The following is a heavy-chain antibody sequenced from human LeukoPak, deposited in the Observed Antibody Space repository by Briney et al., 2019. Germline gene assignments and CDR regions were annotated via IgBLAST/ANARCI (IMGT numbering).Heavy chain of an antibody. CDR3: ARASIAAAGVHY. Sequence: ASEKVSCKASGYTFTSYYMHWVRQAPGQGLEWMGIINPSGGSTSYAQKFQGRVTMTRDTSTSTVYMELSSLRSEDTAVYYCARASIAAAGVHYWGQGTLVTVSS. CDR2: INPSGGST. CDR1: GYTFTSYY. D-gene: IGHD6-13*01. J-gene: IGHJ4*02. V-gene: IGHV1-46*01.